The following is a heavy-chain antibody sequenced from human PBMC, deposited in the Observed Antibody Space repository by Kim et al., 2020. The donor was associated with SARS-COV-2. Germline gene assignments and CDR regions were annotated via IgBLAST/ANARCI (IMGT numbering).Heavy chain of an antibody. J-gene: IGHJ4*02. D-gene: IGHD3-22*01. CDR1: GYTFTSYG. CDR3: ARDFHDSSGYYLGGSGFDY. V-gene: IGHV1-18*01. Sequence: ASVKVSCKASGYTFTSYGISWVRQAPGQGLEWMGWISAYNGNTNYAQKLQGRVTMTTDTSTSTAYMELRSLRSDDTAVYYCARDFHDSSGYYLGGSGFDYWGQGTLVTVSS. CDR2: ISAYNGNT.